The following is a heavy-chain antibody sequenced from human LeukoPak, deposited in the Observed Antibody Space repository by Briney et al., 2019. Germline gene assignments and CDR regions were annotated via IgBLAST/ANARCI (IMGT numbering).Heavy chain of an antibody. D-gene: IGHD3-10*01. CDR3: AREGKDYYYYYMDV. CDR1: GFTFSSYA. J-gene: IGHJ6*03. Sequence: GGSLRLSCAASGFTFSSYAMHWVRQAPGKGLEWVAVISYDGSNKYYADSVKGRFTNSRDNSKNTLYLQMNSLRAEDTAVYYCAREGKDYYYYYMDVWGKGTTVTVSS. V-gene: IGHV3-30*01. CDR2: ISYDGSNK.